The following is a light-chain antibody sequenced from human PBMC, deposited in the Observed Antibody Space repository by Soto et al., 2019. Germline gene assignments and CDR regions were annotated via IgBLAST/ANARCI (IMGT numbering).Light chain of an antibody. CDR3: NPYAGGNHWV. CDR2: DVN. J-gene: IGLJ3*02. V-gene: IGLV2-8*01. CDR1: SSDVGAHNY. Sequence: QSALTQPPSASGSPGQSLTISCTGTSSDVGAHNYVSWYQQNPGKAPKLMLYDVNKRPSGVPDRFSGFKSGNTASLTVSGLQAEDEADYYCNPYAGGNHWVFGGGTKLTVL.